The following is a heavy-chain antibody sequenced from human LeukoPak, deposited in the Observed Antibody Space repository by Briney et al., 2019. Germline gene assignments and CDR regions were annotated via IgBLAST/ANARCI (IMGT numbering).Heavy chain of an antibody. D-gene: IGHD5-18*01. CDR2: ISSSGNTI. CDR3: ARLRGYSYGYGDY. J-gene: IGHJ4*02. CDR1: GFTFSSYS. V-gene: IGHV3-48*04. Sequence: GGSLRLSCAASGFTFSSYSMNWVRQAPGKGLEWVSYISSSGNTIDYADSVKGRFTISRDNAKNSLYLQMVSLRAEDTAVYYCARLRGYSYGYGDYWGQGTLVTV.